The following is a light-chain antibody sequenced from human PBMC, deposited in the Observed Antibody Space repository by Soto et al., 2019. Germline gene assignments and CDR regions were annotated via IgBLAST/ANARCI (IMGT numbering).Light chain of an antibody. CDR3: SSYTSSSTLYV. Sequence: QSVLTQPASVSGSPGQSITISCTGTSSDVGGYNYVSWYQQHPGKAPKLKIFEVSSRPSGVSYRFSGSKSGNTASLTISGLQAEDEADYYCSSYTSSSTLYVFGSGTKVTVL. V-gene: IGLV2-14*01. J-gene: IGLJ1*01. CDR1: SSDVGGYNY. CDR2: EVS.